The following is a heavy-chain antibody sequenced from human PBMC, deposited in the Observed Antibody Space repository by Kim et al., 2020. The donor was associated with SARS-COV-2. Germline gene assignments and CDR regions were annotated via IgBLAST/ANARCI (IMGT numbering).Heavy chain of an antibody. V-gene: IGHV4-4*02. J-gene: IGHJ4*02. CDR3: ARYCGGDCYSAYYFDY. D-gene: IGHD2-21*02. CDR1: GGSISSSNW. Sequence: SETLSLTCAVSGGSISSSNWWSWVRPPPGKGLEWIGEIYHSGSTNYNPSLKSRVTISVDKSKNQFSLKLSSVTAADTAVYYCARYCGGDCYSAYYFDYWGQGTLVTVSS. CDR2: IYHSGST.